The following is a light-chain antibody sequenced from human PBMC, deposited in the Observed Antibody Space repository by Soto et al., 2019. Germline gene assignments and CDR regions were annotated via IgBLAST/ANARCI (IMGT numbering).Light chain of an antibody. CDR2: KAS. V-gene: IGKV1-5*03. CDR3: QHYNGYSDA. J-gene: IGKJ1*01. Sequence: ESQLTQSPSTLSGSVGYRVTITCRASQTISSWLAWYQQKPGKAPKLLIYKASTLKSGVPSRFSGSGSGTEFTLTISSLQPDDFATYYCQHYNGYSDAFVQRPKVDIK. CDR1: QTISSW.